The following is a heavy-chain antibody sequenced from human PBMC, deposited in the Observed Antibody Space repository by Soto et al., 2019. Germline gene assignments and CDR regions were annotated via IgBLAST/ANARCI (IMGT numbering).Heavy chain of an antibody. D-gene: IGHD2-2*01. J-gene: IGHJ5*01. Sequence: SQTLSLTCAISGDSVSNRSAAWNWIRQSPSRGLEWLGRTYYTSRGYNDYAVSVISRITINPDTSKNQFSLQLNSVTPEDTAVYYCARDRSPGSTSWYDCWGRGTLVTVSS. CDR3: ARDRSPGSTSWYDC. CDR1: GDSVSNRSAA. CDR2: TYYTSRGYN. V-gene: IGHV6-1*01.